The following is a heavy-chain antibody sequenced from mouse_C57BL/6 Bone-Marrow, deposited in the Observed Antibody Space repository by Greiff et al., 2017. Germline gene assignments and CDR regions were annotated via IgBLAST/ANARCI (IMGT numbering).Heavy chain of an antibody. CDR1: GYAFSSSW. J-gene: IGHJ2*01. V-gene: IGHV1-82*01. CDR3: ARYGSSYTFDY. Sequence: QVQLKQSGPELVKPGASVKISCKASGYAFSSSWMNWVKQRPGKGLEWIGRIYPGDGDTNYNGKFKGKATLTADKSSSTAYMQLSSLTSEDSAVYFCARYGSSYTFDYWGQGTTLTVSS. D-gene: IGHD1-1*01. CDR2: IYPGDGDT.